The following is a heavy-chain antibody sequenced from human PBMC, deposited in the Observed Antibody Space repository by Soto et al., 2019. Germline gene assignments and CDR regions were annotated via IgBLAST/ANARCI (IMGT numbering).Heavy chain of an antibody. CDR2: VYYTGST. CDR1: GDSVSSGIYY. D-gene: IGHD3-9*01. Sequence: SETLSLTCTVSGDSVSSGIYYWSWIRQPPGQGLEWIGYVYYTGSTNYNPSLQSRVTISIDTSKNQFSLRLRSVTAADTAMYYCGRRLASKPKYFFDFWGQGTQVTVSS. CDR3: GRRLASKPKYFFDF. J-gene: IGHJ4*02. V-gene: IGHV4-61*01.